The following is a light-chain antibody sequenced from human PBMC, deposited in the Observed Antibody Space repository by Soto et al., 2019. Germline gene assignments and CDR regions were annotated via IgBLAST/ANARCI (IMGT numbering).Light chain of an antibody. J-gene: IGKJ4*01. CDR1: QSVSSSY. CDR3: QQYGSSPALT. V-gene: IGKV3-20*01. CDR2: GAS. Sequence: EIVLTQSPGTLSLSPGERATLSCRARQSVSSSYLAWYQQKPCQAPRLLIYGASSRATGIPDRFSGSESGADFTLTISRLEPEDFAVYYCQQYGSSPALTFGGGTKVDIK.